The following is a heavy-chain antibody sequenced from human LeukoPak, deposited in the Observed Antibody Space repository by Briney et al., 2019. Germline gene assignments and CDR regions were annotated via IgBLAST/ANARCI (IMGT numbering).Heavy chain of an antibody. V-gene: IGHV1-18*01. Sequence: ASVKVSCKASGYTFTSYGISWVRQASGQGLEWMGWISAYNGNINYAQKLQGRVTMTTDTSTSTAYMELRSLRSDDTAVYYCARDGDGYKQYYFDYWGQGTLVTVSS. CDR3: ARDGDGYKQYYFDY. D-gene: IGHD5-24*01. CDR1: GYTFTSYG. J-gene: IGHJ4*02. CDR2: ISAYNGNI.